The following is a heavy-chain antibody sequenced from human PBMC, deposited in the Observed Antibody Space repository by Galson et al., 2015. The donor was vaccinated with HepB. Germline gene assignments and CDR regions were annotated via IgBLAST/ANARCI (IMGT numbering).Heavy chain of an antibody. Sequence: SLRLSCAASGLTINGYWMHWVRQASGKGLVWISRISGDGYSTDYADSVKGRFTISRDSAKNMVYLQMNSLRAEDTALYYCVRDPGHSYSGVWGQGTTVTVSS. CDR1: GLTINGYW. CDR2: ISGDGYST. CDR3: VRDPGHSYSGV. V-gene: IGHV3-74*01. J-gene: IGHJ6*02. D-gene: IGHD4-23*01.